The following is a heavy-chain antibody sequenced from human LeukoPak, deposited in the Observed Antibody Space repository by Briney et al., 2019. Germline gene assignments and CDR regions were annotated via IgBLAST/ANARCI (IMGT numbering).Heavy chain of an antibody. Sequence: PGGSLRLSCAASGFTFSSYAMSWVRQAPGKGLEWVSAISGSGGSTYYADSVKGRFTISRDNSKNTLYLRMNSLRAEDTAVYYCAKGVREASIFGVVQNYYYGMDVWGQGTTVTVSS. CDR1: GFTFSSYA. D-gene: IGHD3-3*01. J-gene: IGHJ6*02. V-gene: IGHV3-23*01. CDR2: ISGSGGST. CDR3: AKGVREASIFGVVQNYYYGMDV.